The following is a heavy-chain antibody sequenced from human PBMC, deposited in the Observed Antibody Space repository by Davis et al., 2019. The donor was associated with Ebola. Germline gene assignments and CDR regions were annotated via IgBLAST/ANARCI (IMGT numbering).Heavy chain of an antibody. V-gene: IGHV3-23*01. CDR1: GFTFTTFA. D-gene: IGHD1-14*01. Sequence: PGGSLRLSCAASGFTFTTFAMNWVRQAPGKGLEWVSSITGSGGGTHYGDPVKGRFTVSRDNSKKTVFLQMNSLRAEDTAVYYCARGSLTVTGTLDFWGQGTPVTVSS. J-gene: IGHJ4*02. CDR2: ITGSGGGT. CDR3: ARGSLTVTGTLDF.